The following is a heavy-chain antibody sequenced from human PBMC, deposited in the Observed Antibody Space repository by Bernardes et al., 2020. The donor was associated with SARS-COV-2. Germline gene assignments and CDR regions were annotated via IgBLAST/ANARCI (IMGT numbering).Heavy chain of an antibody. CDR3: AKDKLEYSYGCMDV. D-gene: IGHD5-18*01. V-gene: IGHV3-23*01. Sequence: GGSLRLSSAASGLTFSLYSMSWVRQAPGRGLEWVAVVRYSGGSAYYADSVRGRFTISRDNSRNTVDLQMTSLRAEDTAVYYCAKDKLEYSYGCMDVWGQGAAVTVSS. J-gene: IGHJ6*02. CDR2: VRYSGGSA. CDR1: GLTFSLYS.